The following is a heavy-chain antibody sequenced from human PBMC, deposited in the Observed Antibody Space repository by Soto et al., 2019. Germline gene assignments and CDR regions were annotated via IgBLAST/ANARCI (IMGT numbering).Heavy chain of an antibody. Sequence: PSETLSLTCTVSGGSVNSDNYYWSWIRQPPGKRLEWIGSLYYSGSTNYNPSLKSRVTISVDTSKNQFSLKLSSVTAADTAVYYCARVFSDSSSFFDPWGQGTLVTVSS. CDR2: LYYSGST. CDR1: GGSVNSDNYY. CDR3: ARVFSDSSSFFDP. J-gene: IGHJ5*02. D-gene: IGHD6-13*01. V-gene: IGHV4-61*01.